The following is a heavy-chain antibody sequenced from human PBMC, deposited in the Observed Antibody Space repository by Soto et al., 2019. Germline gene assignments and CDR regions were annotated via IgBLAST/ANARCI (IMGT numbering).Heavy chain of an antibody. CDR3: AKERYSYGSKGGFDY. CDR2: ISGSGDNT. J-gene: IGHJ4*02. CDR1: GFTFSSYA. V-gene: IGHV3-23*01. D-gene: IGHD5-18*01. Sequence: EVQLLESGGGLVQPGGSLRLSCAASGFTFSSYAMSWVRQAPGKGLEWVSTISGSGDNTYYADSVKGRFTISRDNSKNTLYLQMNSRRAEDTAVYYCAKERYSYGSKGGFDYWGQGTLVTVSS.